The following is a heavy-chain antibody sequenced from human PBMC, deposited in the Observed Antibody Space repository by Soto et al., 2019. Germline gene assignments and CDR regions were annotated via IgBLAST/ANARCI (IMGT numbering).Heavy chain of an antibody. J-gene: IGHJ1*01. CDR1: GDSISTRSNY. CDR3: AREGPPIRAHNPPEYFQH. CDR2: IYYTGGT. V-gene: IGHV4-39*02. Sequence: SETLSLTCTVSGDSISTRSNYWAWIRQPPGKGLEWIGSIYYTGGTYYNPSLKSRVTLFLDTSKNQFSLNLSSVTAADTAVYYCAREGPPIRAHNPPEYFQHWAQGTPVTVSS.